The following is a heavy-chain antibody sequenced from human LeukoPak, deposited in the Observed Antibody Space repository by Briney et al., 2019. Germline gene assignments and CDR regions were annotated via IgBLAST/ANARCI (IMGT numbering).Heavy chain of an antibody. Sequence: GGSLRLSCAASGFTFSSYAMHWVRQAPGKGLEWVAVISYDGSNKYCADSVQGRFTISRDNSKNTLYLQMVSLRAEDTAVYYCARLRGYSYGYRDYWGQGTLVTVSS. CDR3: ARLRGYSYGYRDY. CDR2: ISYDGSNK. D-gene: IGHD5-18*01. CDR1: GFTFSSYA. J-gene: IGHJ4*02. V-gene: IGHV3-30*07.